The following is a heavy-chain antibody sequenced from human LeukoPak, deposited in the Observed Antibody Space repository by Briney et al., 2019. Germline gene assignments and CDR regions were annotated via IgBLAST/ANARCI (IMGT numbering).Heavy chain of an antibody. CDR1: GYTFTGYY. J-gene: IGHJ5*02. V-gene: IGHV1-2*02. CDR2: INPNSGGT. Sequence: GASVKVSCKASGYTFTGYYMHWVRQAPGQGLEWMGWINPNSGGTNYAQKFQGRVTMTRDTSISTAYMELSRLRSDDTAVYYCARATMVREYNWFDPWGQGTLVTVSS. CDR3: ARATMVREYNWFDP. D-gene: IGHD3-10*01.